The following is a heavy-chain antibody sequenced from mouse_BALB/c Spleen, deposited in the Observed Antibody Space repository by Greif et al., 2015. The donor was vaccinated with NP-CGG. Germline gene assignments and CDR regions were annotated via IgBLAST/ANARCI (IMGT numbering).Heavy chain of an antibody. CDR1: GFTSSNYW. Sequence: DVLLEESGGGLVQPGGSMKLSCVASGFTSSNYWMNWVRQSPEKGLEWIGEISFKSNNYATHYAESVKGRFTITRDDSKNSAYLQMNNLRADVTGEYYGACSCLRSLDIWGAGTTVTVSS. CDR2: ISFKSNNYAT. J-gene: IGHJ1*01. CDR3: ACSCLRSLDI. V-gene: IGHV6-6*02. D-gene: IGHD1-2*01.